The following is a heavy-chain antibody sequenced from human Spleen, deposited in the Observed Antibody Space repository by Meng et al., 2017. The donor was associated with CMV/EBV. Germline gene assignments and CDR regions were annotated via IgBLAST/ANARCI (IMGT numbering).Heavy chain of an antibody. V-gene: IGHV3-33*03. D-gene: IGHD3-3*01. J-gene: IGHJ6*02. CDR1: GFTLSTHDIFSSYG. CDR2: VWYDESKK. CDR3: AKNRVVFGVAKRYYGMDV. Sequence: GESLKISCAASGFTLSTHDIFSSYGMHWVRQAPGKGLEWVAFVWYDESKKSYGDSVKGRFTVSRDNSKNTVYLQMNSLRAEDTAVYYCAKNRVVFGVAKRYYGMDVWGQGTTVTVSS.